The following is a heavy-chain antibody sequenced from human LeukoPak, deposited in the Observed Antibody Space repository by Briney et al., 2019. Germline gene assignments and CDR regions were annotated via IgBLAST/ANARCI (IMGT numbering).Heavy chain of an antibody. D-gene: IGHD3-10*01. CDR1: GYTFTSYD. CDR3: ARGSRVRGSLRGAYYFDY. Sequence: ASVKVSCKASGYTFTSYDINWVRQATGQGLEWMGWMNPNSGNTGYAQKLQGRVTMTTDTSTSTAYMELRSLRSDDTAVYYCARGSRVRGSLRGAYYFDYWGQGTLVTVSS. CDR2: MNPNSGNT. J-gene: IGHJ4*02. V-gene: IGHV1-8*01.